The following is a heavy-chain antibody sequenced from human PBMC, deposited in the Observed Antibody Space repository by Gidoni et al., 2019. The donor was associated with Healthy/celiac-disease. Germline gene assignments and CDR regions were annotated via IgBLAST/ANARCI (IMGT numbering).Heavy chain of an antibody. V-gene: IGHV1-18*01. CDR1: GYTFTSHG. J-gene: IGHJ6*02. CDR2: ISAYNGTT. D-gene: IGHD3-3*01. Sequence: QVQLVQSGAEVKKPWASVKVSCNASGYTFTSHGISWWRQAPGQGLQWMGWISAYNGTTNYAQKLQGRVTMTTDTSTSTAYMELRSLRSDDTAVYYCARDLRITIFGVVTHYYYGMDVWGQGTTVTVSS. CDR3: ARDLRITIFGVVTHYYYGMDV.